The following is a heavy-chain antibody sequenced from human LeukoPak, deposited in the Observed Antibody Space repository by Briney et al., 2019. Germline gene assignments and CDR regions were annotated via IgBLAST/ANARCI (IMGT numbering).Heavy chain of an antibody. D-gene: IGHD3-16*01. CDR2: ISYDGSNN. V-gene: IGHV3-30-3*01. CDR1: SFTFNGYT. CDR3: ARLLGESTIYDL. J-gene: IGHJ5*02. Sequence: GGSLRLSCAASSFTFNGYTWHWVRQAPGKGLEWVALISYDGSNNHYADSVKGRFTISRDSSKNTLYLQMSSLRREDAAIYYCARLLGESTIYDLWGQGTLVTVSS.